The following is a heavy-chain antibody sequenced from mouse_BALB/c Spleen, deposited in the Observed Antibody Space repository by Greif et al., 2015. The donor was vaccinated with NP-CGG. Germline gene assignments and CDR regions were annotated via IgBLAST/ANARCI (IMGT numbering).Heavy chain of an antibody. CDR2: INPSNGRT. CDR1: GYTFTSYW. J-gene: IGHJ4*01. V-gene: IGHV1S81*02. CDR3: ARMLVYAMDY. Sequence: QVQLQQSGAELVKPGASVKLSCKASGYTFTSYWMHWVKQRPGQGLEWIGEINPSNGRTNYNEKFKSKATLTVDKSSSTAYMQLSSLTSEDSAVYYCARMLVYAMDYWGQGTSVTVSS.